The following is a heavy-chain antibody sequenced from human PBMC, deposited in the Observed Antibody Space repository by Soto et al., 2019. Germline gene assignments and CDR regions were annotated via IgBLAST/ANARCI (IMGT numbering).Heavy chain of an antibody. CDR2: ISYDGSNK. CDR3: ARGPLRVAAAGSYGMDV. CDR1: GFTFSSYA. Sequence: QVQLVESGGGVVQPGRSLRLSCAASGFTFSSYAMHWVRQAPGKGLEWVAVISYDGSNKYYADSVKGRFTISRDNSKNTVYLQMNSLRAEDTAVYYCARGPLRVAAAGSYGMDVWGQGTTVTVSS. J-gene: IGHJ6*02. D-gene: IGHD6-13*01. V-gene: IGHV3-30-3*01.